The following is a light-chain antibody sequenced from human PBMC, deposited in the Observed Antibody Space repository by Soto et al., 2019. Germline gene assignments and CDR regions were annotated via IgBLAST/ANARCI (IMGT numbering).Light chain of an antibody. J-gene: IGLJ2*01. V-gene: IGLV2-14*01. CDR1: SSDVGGYNN. Sequence: QSVLTQPASVSRSPGQSITISCTGTSSDVGGYNNVSWYQQHPGKAPKLMIYDVSDRPSGVSNRFSGSKSGNTASLTISGLQAEDEADYYCSSYTSSSTVVFGGGTKLTVL. CDR2: DVS. CDR3: SSYTSSSTVV.